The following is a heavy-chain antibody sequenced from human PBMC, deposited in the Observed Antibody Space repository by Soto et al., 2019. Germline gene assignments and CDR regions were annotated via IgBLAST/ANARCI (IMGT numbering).Heavy chain of an antibody. J-gene: IGHJ5*02. CDR1: GGTFSSYA. CDR2: IIPIFGTA. Sequence: SVKVSCKASGGTFSSYAISWVRQAPGQGLEWMGGIIPIFGTANYAQKFQGRVTITADESTSTAYMELSSMRSEDTAVYYCARRYYDSSGWWFDPWGQGTLVTVSS. D-gene: IGHD3-22*01. V-gene: IGHV1-69*13. CDR3: ARRYYDSSGWWFDP.